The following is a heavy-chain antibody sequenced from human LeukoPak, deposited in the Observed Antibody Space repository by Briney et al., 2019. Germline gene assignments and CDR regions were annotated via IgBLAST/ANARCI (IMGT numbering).Heavy chain of an antibody. CDR2: LRGNGDT. CDR1: GFSFSSYA. CDR3: AKANWVSNADAVF. Sequence: PGGSLTLSCVASGFSFSSYAMSWVREAPARGLEWVSSLRGNGDTFYADSVKGRFTLSRDDSRNTVYLQLNNLRVEDTAVYYCAKANWVSNADAVFWGQGTVVTVSS. J-gene: IGHJ4*02. D-gene: IGHD1-1*01. V-gene: IGHV3-23*01.